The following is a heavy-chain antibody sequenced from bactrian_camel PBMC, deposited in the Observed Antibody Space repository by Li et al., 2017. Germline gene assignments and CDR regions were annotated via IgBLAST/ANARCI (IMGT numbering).Heavy chain of an antibody. Sequence: HVQLVESGGGSVQAGGSLRLSCTASGFTFDDSDMGWYRQAPGNECERVSTISGDGSTYYADSVKGRFTISRDDAKNTLFLQMSTLKPEDSDLYVCASGFGLRGGGRCRSWIDWGQGTQVTVS. V-gene: IGHV3S63*01. D-gene: IGHD2*01. CDR1: GFTFDDSD. CDR3: ASGFGLRGGGRCRSWID. CDR2: TISGDGST. J-gene: IGHJ4*01.